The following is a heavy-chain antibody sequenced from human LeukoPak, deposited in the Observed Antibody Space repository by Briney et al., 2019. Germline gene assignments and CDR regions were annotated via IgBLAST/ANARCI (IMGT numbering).Heavy chain of an antibody. CDR2: IYYSGST. J-gene: IGHJ1*01. V-gene: IGHV4-59*12. CDR3: ASLRYFDWFEYFQH. Sequence: SETLSLTCTVSGGSISSYYWSWIRQPPGKGLEWIGYIYYSGSTYYNPSLKSRVTISVDTSKNQFSLKLSSVTAADTAVYYCASLRYFDWFEYFQHWGQGTLVTVSS. D-gene: IGHD3-9*01. CDR1: GGSISSYY.